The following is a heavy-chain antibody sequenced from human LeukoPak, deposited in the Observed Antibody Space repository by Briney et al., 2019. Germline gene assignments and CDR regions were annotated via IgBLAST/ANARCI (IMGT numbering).Heavy chain of an antibody. D-gene: IGHD3-10*01. V-gene: IGHV1-69*05. J-gene: IGHJ5*02. CDR3: ARTYYYGSGSPNQFDP. CDR1: GGTFSSYA. CDR2: IIPIFGTA. Sequence: SVKVSCKASGGTFSSYAISWVRQAPGQGLEWMVRIIPIFGTANYAQKFQGRVTITTDESTSTAYMELSSLRSEDTAVYYCARTYYYGSGSPNQFDPWGQGTLVTVSS.